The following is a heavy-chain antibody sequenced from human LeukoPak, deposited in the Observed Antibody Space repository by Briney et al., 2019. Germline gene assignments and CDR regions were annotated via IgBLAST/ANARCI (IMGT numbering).Heavy chain of an antibody. CDR1: GFTFSTYW. Sequence: GGSLRLSCAVSGFTFSTYWMSWLRQAPGKGLEWVSVIGGSGGTTYYADSVKGRFTISRDNSKNTLYLQMNSLRAEDTAVYYCAKAQYVNYDYGMAVWGQGTTVTVSS. V-gene: IGHV3-23*01. CDR2: IGGSGGTT. D-gene: IGHD2-2*01. J-gene: IGHJ6*02. CDR3: AKAQYVNYDYGMAV.